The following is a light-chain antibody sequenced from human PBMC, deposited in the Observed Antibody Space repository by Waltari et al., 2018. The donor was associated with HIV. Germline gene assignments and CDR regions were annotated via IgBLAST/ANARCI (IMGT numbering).Light chain of an antibody. V-gene: IGLV10-54*01. CDR1: SNSVGDQG. J-gene: IGLJ3*02. CDR3: VAWDSGLSGWV. CDR2: RNN. Sequence: QAGLTQPPSMSTGLGQTATFICTGDSNSVGDQGASWLQHRQGHPPKLLSHRNNNRPSEIPDRFSAFRSGNTAFLTISGLQSEDEADYFCVAWDSGLSGWVFGGGTQLTLL.